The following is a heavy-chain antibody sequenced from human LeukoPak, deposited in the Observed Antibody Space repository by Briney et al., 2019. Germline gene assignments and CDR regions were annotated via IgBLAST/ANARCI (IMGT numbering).Heavy chain of an antibody. Sequence: TSVKGSCNASGYTFSGYYIHWVRQAPGQGLEWMGRSNPNSGGADYAQNFQGRVTMTRDTSISTAYMELSRLRSDDTAVYYCARGGWDCSSTSCYDQFRYWGQGTLVTVSS. V-gene: IGHV1-2*02. CDR2: SNPNSGGA. CDR1: GYTFSGYY. J-gene: IGHJ4*02. D-gene: IGHD2-2*01. CDR3: ARGGWDCSSTSCYDQFRY.